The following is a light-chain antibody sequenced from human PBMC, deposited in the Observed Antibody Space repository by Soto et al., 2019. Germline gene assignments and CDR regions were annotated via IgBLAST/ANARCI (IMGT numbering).Light chain of an antibody. Sequence: DIVMTQSPATLSVSAGERATLSCRASQSVSSNLAWYQQKPGQAPKLLIYGASTMASGIPSRFSGSGSGTEFTLTISSLQSEDFAVYYCQQYNNWPWTFGQGTKVEIK. J-gene: IGKJ1*01. CDR1: QSVSSN. CDR3: QQYNNWPWT. V-gene: IGKV3-15*01. CDR2: GAS.